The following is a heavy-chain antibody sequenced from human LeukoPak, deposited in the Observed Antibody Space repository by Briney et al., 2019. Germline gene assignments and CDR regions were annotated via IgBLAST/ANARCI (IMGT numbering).Heavy chain of an antibody. J-gene: IGHJ4*02. V-gene: IGHV4-39*01. Sequence: PSETLSLTCTVAGDSISSSSYYWAWIRQPPGKGLEWIGNMYYSSGNTFYNPSLKSRVTISVDTSKNQFSLKLNSVTAADTAVYFCAPHRAAVTHFDYWGQGTLVIVSS. CDR2: MYYSSGNT. D-gene: IGHD4-11*01. CDR1: GDSISSSSYY. CDR3: APHRAAVTHFDY.